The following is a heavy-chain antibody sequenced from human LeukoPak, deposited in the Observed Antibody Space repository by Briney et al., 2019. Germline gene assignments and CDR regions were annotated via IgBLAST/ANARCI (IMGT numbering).Heavy chain of an antibody. J-gene: IGHJ3*02. CDR2: IYYSGST. D-gene: IGHD7-27*01. Sequence: SETLSLTCTVSGGSISSSSYYWGWIRQPPGKGLEWIGSIYYSGSTYYNPSLKSRVTISVDTSKNQFSLKLSSVTAADTAVYYRARHPPGERRDAFDIWGQGTMVTVSS. CDR3: ARHPPGERRDAFDI. CDR1: GGSISSSSYY. V-gene: IGHV4-39*07.